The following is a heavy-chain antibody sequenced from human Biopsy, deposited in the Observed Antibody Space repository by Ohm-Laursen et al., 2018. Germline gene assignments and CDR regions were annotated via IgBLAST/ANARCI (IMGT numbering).Heavy chain of an antibody. CDR1: GGPSSNYA. Sequence: VKISCKASGGPSSNYAFRWVRQAPGQGLEWVGRIVPILGHLNYAQRFQGRVSITADKSTTYVYMELSRLTSGDTAVYYCAADADGYYTEFDYWGPGTLVTVSS. CDR2: IVPILGHL. D-gene: IGHD3-3*01. J-gene: IGHJ4*02. CDR3: AADADGYYTEFDY. V-gene: IGHV1-69*10.